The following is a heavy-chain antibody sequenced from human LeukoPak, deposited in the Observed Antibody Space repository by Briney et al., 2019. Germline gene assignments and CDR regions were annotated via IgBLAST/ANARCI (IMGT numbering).Heavy chain of an antibody. J-gene: IGHJ6*03. D-gene: IGHD6-6*01. Sequence: ASVKVSCKASGYTFTGYYMHWVRQAPGQGLEWMGWINPNSGGTNYAQKFQGRVTMTRDASISTAYMELSRLRSDDTAAYYCAREVRVQRHGIAAPYYYYMDVWGKGTTVTVSS. CDR1: GYTFTGYY. CDR2: INPNSGGT. V-gene: IGHV1-2*02. CDR3: AREVRVQRHGIAAPYYYYMDV.